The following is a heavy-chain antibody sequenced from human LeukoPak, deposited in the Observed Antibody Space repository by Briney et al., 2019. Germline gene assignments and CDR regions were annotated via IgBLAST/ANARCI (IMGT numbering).Heavy chain of an antibody. CDR2: IYYSGST. Sequence: PSETLSLPCTVSGGSISSSSYYWGWIRQPPGKGLEWIGSIYYSGSTYYNPSLKSRVTISVDTSKNQFSLKLSSVTAADTAVYYCAVAYCGGDCAPDYWGQGTLVTVSS. D-gene: IGHD2-21*02. V-gene: IGHV4-39*01. CDR1: GGSISSSSYY. J-gene: IGHJ4*02. CDR3: AVAYCGGDCAPDY.